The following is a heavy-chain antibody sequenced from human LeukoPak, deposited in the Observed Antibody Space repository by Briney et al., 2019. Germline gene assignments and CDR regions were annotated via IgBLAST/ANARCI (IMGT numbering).Heavy chain of an antibody. D-gene: IGHD1-26*01. CDR1: GGSISRGSYY. Sequence: PSETLSLNCTVSGGSISRGSYYWGWIRQPPGKGLEWIGSMYYSGSTFYNPSLKSRVAISVDTSKNHFSLTLNAVTAADTAVYYCASYGGTYSAFEIWGQGTPVTVSS. CDR3: ASYGGTYSAFEI. CDR2: MYYSGST. J-gene: IGHJ3*02. V-gene: IGHV4-39*07.